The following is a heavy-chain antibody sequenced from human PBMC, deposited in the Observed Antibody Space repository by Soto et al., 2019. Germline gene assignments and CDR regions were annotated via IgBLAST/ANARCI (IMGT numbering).Heavy chain of an antibody. CDR3: ARDVVGGYDEHFYLYMDV. CDR1: GFTVSRSH. Sequence: GESLKISCEASGFTVSRSHISWVRQAPGKGLEWVSIIYNDGSTYYADSVRGRFTISTDNSKNTVYLQMNSLRVEDTAVYYCARDVVGGYDEHFYLYMDVWGKGTTVTVSS. V-gene: IGHV3-66*01. CDR2: IYNDGST. J-gene: IGHJ6*03. D-gene: IGHD5-12*01.